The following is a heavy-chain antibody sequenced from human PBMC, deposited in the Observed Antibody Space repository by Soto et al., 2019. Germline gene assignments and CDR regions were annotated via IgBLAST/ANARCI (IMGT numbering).Heavy chain of an antibody. D-gene: IGHD6-19*01. J-gene: IGHJ4*02. CDR1: GLTFSSYA. Sequence: GGSLRLSCAASGLTFSSYAMSWVRQAPGKGLEWVSAISGSGGSTYYADSVKGQFTISRDNSKNTLYLQMNSLRAEDTAVYYCAKRKAVAGTSPSYYFDYWGQGTLVTVSS. CDR2: ISGSGGST. CDR3: AKRKAVAGTSPSYYFDY. V-gene: IGHV3-23*01.